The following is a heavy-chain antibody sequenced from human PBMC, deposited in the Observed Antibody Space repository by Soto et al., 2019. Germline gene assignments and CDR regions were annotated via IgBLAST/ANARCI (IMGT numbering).Heavy chain of an antibody. CDR1: GFTFSDYY. Sequence: QVQLVESGGGLVKPGGSLRLSCAASGFTFSDYYMSWIRQAPGKGLEWVSYISSSSSYTNYADSVKGRFTISRDNAKNSLYLQMNSLRAEDTAVYYCARDRRITFGGVIVPYWYFDLWGRGTLVTVSS. J-gene: IGHJ2*01. CDR2: ISSSSSYT. CDR3: ARDRRITFGGVIVPYWYFDL. D-gene: IGHD3-16*02. V-gene: IGHV3-11*06.